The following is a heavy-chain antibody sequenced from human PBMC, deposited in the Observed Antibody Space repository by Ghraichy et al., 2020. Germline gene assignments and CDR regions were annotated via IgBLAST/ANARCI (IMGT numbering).Heavy chain of an antibody. D-gene: IGHD6-6*01. Sequence: LSLTCAASGFTFSSYSMNWVRQAPGKGLEWVSYISSSSSTIYYADSVKGRFTISRDNAKNSLYLQMNSLRDGDTAVYYCARHGRDSSSSRYDAFDIWGQGTMVTVSS. CDR1: GFTFSSYS. J-gene: IGHJ3*02. CDR2: ISSSSSTI. CDR3: ARHGRDSSSSRYDAFDI. V-gene: IGHV3-48*02.